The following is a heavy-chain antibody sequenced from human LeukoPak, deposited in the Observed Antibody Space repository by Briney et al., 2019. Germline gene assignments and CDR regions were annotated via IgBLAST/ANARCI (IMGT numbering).Heavy chain of an antibody. CDR1: GFTFSSYA. D-gene: IGHD3-22*01. CDR3: AKGGSSGYYFPFDY. V-gene: IGHV3-23*01. CDR2: IIVSGGST. Sequence: GGSLRLSCAASGFTFSSYAISWVRQAPGKGLEWVSAIIVSGGSTYYADSVKGRFTISRDNSKNTLYLQMNSLRAEDTAVYYCAKGGSSGYYFPFDYWGQGTLVTVSS. J-gene: IGHJ4*02.